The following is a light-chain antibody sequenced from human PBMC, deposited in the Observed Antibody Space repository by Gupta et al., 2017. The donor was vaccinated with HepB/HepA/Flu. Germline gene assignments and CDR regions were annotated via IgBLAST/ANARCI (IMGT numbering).Light chain of an antibody. CDR1: TSYIGGYNY. Sequence: QSALTQPASVSGSPGQSIPIFCTGTTSYIGGYNYVSWYQQHPEKAPKLILYDVNYRPSGISDRFSGSKSDNTAYLIISGLQAEDEAVYFCSSYTSTNTYVLFGGGTTLTV. CDR3: SSYTSTNTYVL. J-gene: IGLJ3*02. CDR2: DVN. V-gene: IGLV2-14*03.